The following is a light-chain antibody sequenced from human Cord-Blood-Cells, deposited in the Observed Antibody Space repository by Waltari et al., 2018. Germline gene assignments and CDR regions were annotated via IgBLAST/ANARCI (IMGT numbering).Light chain of an antibody. CDR2: EDN. J-gene: IGLJ3*02. CDR1: SGSIASHY. CDR3: QSYDSSNQV. Sequence: NFMLTQPHSVSESPGKTVTISCTRSSGSIASHYVQWYQQRPGSAPTTVIYEDNQRPSGVPDRFSGSIDSSSNSASLNISGLKTEDEADYYCQSYDSSNQVFGGGTKLTVL. V-gene: IGLV6-57*03.